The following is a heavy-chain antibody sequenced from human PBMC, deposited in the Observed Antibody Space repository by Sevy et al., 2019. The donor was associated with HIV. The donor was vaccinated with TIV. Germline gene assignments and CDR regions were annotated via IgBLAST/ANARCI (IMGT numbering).Heavy chain of an antibody. V-gene: IGHV3-30*18. D-gene: IGHD2-15*01. CDR3: AKQIEDIVVVVVATNYYYGMDV. CDR2: ISYDGSNK. J-gene: IGHJ6*02. CDR1: GFTFSSYG. Sequence: GGSLRLSCAASGFTFSSYGMHWVRQAPGKGLEWVAVISYDGSNKYYADSVKGRFTISRDNSKNTLYLQMNSLRAEDTAVYYCAKQIEDIVVVVVATNYYYGMDVWGQGTTVTVSS.